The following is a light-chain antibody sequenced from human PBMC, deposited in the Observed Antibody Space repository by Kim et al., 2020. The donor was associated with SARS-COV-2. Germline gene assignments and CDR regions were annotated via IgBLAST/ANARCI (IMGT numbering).Light chain of an antibody. V-gene: IGLV1-51*01. J-gene: IGLJ3*02. CDR1: SSNIGNNY. Sequence: GQKGTISCSGSSSNIGNNYVSWYQQLPGTAPKLLIYDNNKRPSGIPDRFSGSKSGTSATLGITGLQTGDEADYYCGTWDSSLSALVFGGGTKLTVL. CDR2: DNN. CDR3: GTWDSSLSALV.